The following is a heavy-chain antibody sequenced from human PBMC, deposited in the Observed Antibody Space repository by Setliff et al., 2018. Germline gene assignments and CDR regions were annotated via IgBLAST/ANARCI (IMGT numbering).Heavy chain of an antibody. CDR1: GGSISSGVYY. D-gene: IGHD1-1*01. CDR2: IYHGGKT. Sequence: SETLSLTCTVSGGSISSGVYYWGWIRQPPGKGLEWIGRIYHGGKTYYNTSLESRLTISVDTSKNQFSLKLRSVTAADTAVYYCARTGTYRYFDYWGQGTPVTVSS. CDR3: ARTGTYRYFDY. V-gene: IGHV4-39*01. J-gene: IGHJ4*02.